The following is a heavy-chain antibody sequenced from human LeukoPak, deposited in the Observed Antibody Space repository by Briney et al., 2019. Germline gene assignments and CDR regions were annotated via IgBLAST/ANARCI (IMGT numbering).Heavy chain of an antibody. CDR2: TNGDGTDT. CDR1: GFTFSPSW. CDR3: TRDSHGGVDH. D-gene: IGHD3-10*01. V-gene: IGHV3-74*01. J-gene: IGHJ4*02. Sequence: GGSLRLSCAASGFTFSPSWMHWVRQAPGMGLEWVSRTNGDGTDTIYADSVKGRFTISRDNAKNTLYLQMNSLRAEDTAVYYCTRDSHGGVDHWGQGTLVTVSS.